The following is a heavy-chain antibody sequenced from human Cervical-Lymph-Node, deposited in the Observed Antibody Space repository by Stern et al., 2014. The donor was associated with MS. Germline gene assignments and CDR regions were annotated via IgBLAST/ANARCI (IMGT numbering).Heavy chain of an antibody. CDR2: IKPNTGGT. D-gene: IGHD3-3*01. Sequence: QVQLGQSGAEVKKPGASVKVSCKTSGYIFTGYYIHWVRQAPGQGLEWMAWIKPNTGGTKYAQKFQGRVTMSRDTSISTAYVELSSLTSDDTAVYYCARDQRGITIFGVVTDYYYLGMDVWGQGTTVTVSS. CDR3: ARDQRGITIFGVVTDYYYLGMDV. V-gene: IGHV1-2*02. J-gene: IGHJ6*02. CDR1: GYIFTGYY.